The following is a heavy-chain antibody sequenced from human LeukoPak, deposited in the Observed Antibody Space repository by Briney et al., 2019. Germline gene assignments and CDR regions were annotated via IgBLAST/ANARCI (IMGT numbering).Heavy chain of an antibody. J-gene: IGHJ5*02. Sequence: SETLSLTCTVSGGSISSHYWSWIRQPPGKGLEWIGYIYYSGSTNYNPSLKSRVTISVDTSKNQFSLKLSSVTAADTAVYYCARSKYSSSWYWFNPWGQGTLVTVSS. CDR2: IYYSGST. V-gene: IGHV4-59*11. CDR3: ARSKYSSSWYWFNP. D-gene: IGHD6-13*01. CDR1: GGSISSHY.